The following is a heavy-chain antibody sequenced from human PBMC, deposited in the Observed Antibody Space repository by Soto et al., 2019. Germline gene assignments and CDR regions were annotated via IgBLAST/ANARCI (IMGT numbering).Heavy chain of an antibody. CDR1: GYTFTSYA. Sequence: ASVKVSCKASGYTFTSYAMHWVRQAPGQRLEWMGWINAGNGNTKYSQKFQGRVTMTRDTSTSTVYMELSSLRSEDTAVYYCARDVVGSDYFDSWGQGTLVTVSS. CDR3: ARDVVGSDYFDS. J-gene: IGHJ4*02. D-gene: IGHD1-26*01. V-gene: IGHV1-3*01. CDR2: INAGNGNT.